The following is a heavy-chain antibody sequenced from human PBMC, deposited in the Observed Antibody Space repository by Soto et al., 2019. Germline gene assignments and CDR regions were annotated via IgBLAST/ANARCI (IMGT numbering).Heavy chain of an antibody. CDR3: TNYYDSSGYYL. D-gene: IGHD3-22*01. CDR1: GFTFGDYA. Sequence: GGSLRLSCTASGFTFGDYAMSWFRQAPGKGLEWVGFIRSKAYGGTTEYAASVKGRFTISRDDSKSIAYLQMNSLKTEDTAVYYCTNYYDSSGYYLWGQGTLVTVSS. CDR2: IRSKAYGGTT. J-gene: IGHJ4*02. V-gene: IGHV3-49*03.